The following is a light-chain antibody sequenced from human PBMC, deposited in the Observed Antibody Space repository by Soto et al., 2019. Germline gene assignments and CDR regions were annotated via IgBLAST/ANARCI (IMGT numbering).Light chain of an antibody. CDR3: QQYGSSPT. CDR2: RAS. V-gene: IGKV3-20*01. CDR1: HSVTGGY. Sequence: DIVLTQSPGTLSLSPGQRATLSCKASHSVTGGYLAWYQHRPGQAPRLLIYRASSRATGIPDRFSGSGSGTDFNLTISRLEPEDSALYYCQQYGSSPTFGQGTRLEIQ. J-gene: IGKJ5*01.